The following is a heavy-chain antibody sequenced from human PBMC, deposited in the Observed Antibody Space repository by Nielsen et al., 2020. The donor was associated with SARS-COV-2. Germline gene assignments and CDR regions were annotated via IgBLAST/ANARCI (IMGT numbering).Heavy chain of an antibody. V-gene: IGHV1-3*01. CDR3: ARMSTSVHRLFGMDV. CDR1: GYTFTSYA. D-gene: IGHD1-1*01. Sequence: ASVKVSCKASGYTFTSYAMHWVRQAPGQRLEWMGWINAGNGNTKYSQKFQGRVTITRDTSASTAYMELSSLRSEDTAVYYCARMSTSVHRLFGMDVWGQGTTVTVSS. CDR2: INAGNGNT. J-gene: IGHJ6*02.